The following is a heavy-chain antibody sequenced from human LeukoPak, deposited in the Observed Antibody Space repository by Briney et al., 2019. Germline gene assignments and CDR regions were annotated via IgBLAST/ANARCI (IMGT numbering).Heavy chain of an antibody. J-gene: IGHJ5*02. Sequence: GGSLRLSCAASGFIVSNNYMSWVRQAPGKGLEWVSVIYSGGSTYYADSVKDRFIISRDNSKNTLYLQMHSLRAEDTAVYYCARGPTYYYDSSQSWGQGTLVTVSS. D-gene: IGHD3-22*01. CDR3: ARGPTYYYDSSQS. CDR1: GFIVSNNY. CDR2: IYSGGST. V-gene: IGHV3-66*01.